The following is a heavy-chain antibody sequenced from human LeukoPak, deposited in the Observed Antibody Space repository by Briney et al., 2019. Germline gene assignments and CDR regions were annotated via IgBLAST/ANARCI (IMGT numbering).Heavy chain of an antibody. V-gene: IGHV3-21*01. CDR2: ISGSSSYI. CDR3: ARALTYYYGSGSYSNYGMDV. J-gene: IGHJ6*02. Sequence: GGSLRLSCAASGFTFSSYSMNWVRQAPGKGLEWVSSISGSSSYIYYADSVKGRFTISRDNAKDSLYLQMNSLRAEDTAVYYCARALTYYYGSGSYSNYGMDVWGQGTTVTVSS. CDR1: GFTFSSYS. D-gene: IGHD3-10*01.